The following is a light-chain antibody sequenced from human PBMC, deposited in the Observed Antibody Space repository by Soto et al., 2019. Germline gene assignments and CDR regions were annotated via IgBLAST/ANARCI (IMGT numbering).Light chain of an antibody. J-gene: IGKJ1*01. CDR3: MQALQTPWT. CDR1: QSLLHSNGYNY. Sequence: DIVMTQSPLSQPVTPGEPASISCRSSQSLLHSNGYNYLDWYLQKPGQSPQLLIYLGSNRASGVPDRFSGSGSGTDFTLKISRVEAEDVGVYYCMQALQTPWTFGQGTKVDIK. V-gene: IGKV2-28*01. CDR2: LGS.